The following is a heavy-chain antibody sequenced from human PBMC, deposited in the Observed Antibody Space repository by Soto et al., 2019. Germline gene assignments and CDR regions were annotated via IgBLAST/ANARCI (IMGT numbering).Heavy chain of an antibody. D-gene: IGHD4-17*01. CDR1: GGSISSHY. J-gene: IGHJ5*02. CDR2: IYYSGST. CDR3: ARIPNFRLQDREADGDYHRGWFDP. V-gene: IGHV4-59*11. Sequence: SETLSLTCTVSGGSISSHYWSWIRQPPGKGLEWIGYIYYSGSTSYNPSLKSRVTISVDLSKNQFSLKLRSVTAADTAVYYCARIPNFRLQDREADGDYHRGWFDPWGQGTLVTVSS.